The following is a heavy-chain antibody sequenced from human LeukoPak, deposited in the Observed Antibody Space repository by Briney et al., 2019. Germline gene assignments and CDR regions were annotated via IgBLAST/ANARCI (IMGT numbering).Heavy chain of an antibody. J-gene: IGHJ4*02. CDR2: ISYDGSNK. V-gene: IGHV3-30-3*01. D-gene: IGHD5-18*01. CDR3: ATDLAHTSMVLYFDY. CDR1: GFTFSSYA. Sequence: GGSLRLSCAASGFTFSSYAMHWVRQAPGKGLEWVAVISYDGSNKYYADSVKGRFTISRDNSKNTLYLQMNSLRAEDTAMYYCATDLAHTSMVLYFDYWGQGTLVTVSS.